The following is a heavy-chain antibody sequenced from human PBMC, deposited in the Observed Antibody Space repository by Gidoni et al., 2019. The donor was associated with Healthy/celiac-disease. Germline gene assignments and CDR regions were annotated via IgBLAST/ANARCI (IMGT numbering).Heavy chain of an antibody. CDR1: GFTFSNAW. Sequence: EVQLVESGGGLVKPGGSLRLSCAASGFTFSNAWMSWVRQAPGKGLEWVGRMKSKTDGGTTDYAAPVKGRFTISRDDSKNTLYLQMNSLKTEDTAVYYCTTDTIMVYAIRSPDYWGQGTLVTVSS. V-gene: IGHV3-15*01. D-gene: IGHD2-8*01. CDR3: TTDTIMVYAIRSPDY. CDR2: MKSKTDGGTT. J-gene: IGHJ4*02.